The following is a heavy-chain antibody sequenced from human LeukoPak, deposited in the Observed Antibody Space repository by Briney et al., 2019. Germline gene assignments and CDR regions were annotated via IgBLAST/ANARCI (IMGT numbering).Heavy chain of an antibody. CDR1: RFTFSSYW. Sequence: GGSLRLSCAASRFTFSSYWMHWVRQAPGKWLVWVSRIKSDGSTNYVDSVKGRFTISRDNAKNTVSLQMNSLRAEDTGVYFCARAPSEIGGYYPEYFRHWGQGTLVTVSS. J-gene: IGHJ1*01. CDR3: ARAPSEIGGYYPEYFRH. D-gene: IGHD3-22*01. CDR2: IKSDGST. V-gene: IGHV3-74*01.